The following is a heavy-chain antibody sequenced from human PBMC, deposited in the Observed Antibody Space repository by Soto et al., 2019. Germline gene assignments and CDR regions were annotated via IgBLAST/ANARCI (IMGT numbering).Heavy chain of an antibody. Sequence: QVQLVQSGAEVKKPGSSVKVSCKASGGTFSSYAISWVRHAPGQGLEWMGGIIPIFGTANYAQKLQGRVTITADESTSTAYMELSSLRSEDTAVYYCARAWDIVVVVAATQGSWFDPWGQGTLVTVSS. CDR2: IIPIFGTA. V-gene: IGHV1-69*01. D-gene: IGHD2-15*01. CDR3: ARAWDIVVVVAATQGSWFDP. J-gene: IGHJ5*02. CDR1: GGTFSSYA.